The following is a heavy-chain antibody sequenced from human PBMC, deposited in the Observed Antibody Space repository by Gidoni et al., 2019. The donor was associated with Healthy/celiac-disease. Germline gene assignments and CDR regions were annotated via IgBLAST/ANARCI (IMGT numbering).Heavy chain of an antibody. V-gene: IGHV3-30*04. CDR2: ISYDGSNK. CDR3: ARPKGGSGPRVAFDI. J-gene: IGHJ3*02. D-gene: IGHD2-15*01. Sequence: QVQLVEAGGGVVQPGRSMRLSCAASGFHFSSYAMHWVRQASGKGLGWLAVISYDGSNKYYADSVKGRFTISRDNSKNTLYLQMNRLRAEDTAVYYCARPKGGSGPRVAFDIWGQGTMVTVSS. CDR1: GFHFSSYA.